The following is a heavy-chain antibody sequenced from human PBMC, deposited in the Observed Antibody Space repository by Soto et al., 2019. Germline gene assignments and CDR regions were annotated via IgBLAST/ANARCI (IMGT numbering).Heavy chain of an antibody. CDR1: GGSISSGGYY. V-gene: IGHV4-31*03. D-gene: IGHD3-9*01. Sequence: QVQLQESGPGLVKPSQTLSLTCTVSGGSISSGGYYWSWIRQHPGKGLEWIGYIYYSGSTYYNPSLKRRVTISVDTSKHQFSLKLSSVTAADSAVYYCARGRDYDILTGYYFDIWGQGTMVTVSS. J-gene: IGHJ3*02. CDR3: ARGRDYDILTGYYFDI. CDR2: IYYSGST.